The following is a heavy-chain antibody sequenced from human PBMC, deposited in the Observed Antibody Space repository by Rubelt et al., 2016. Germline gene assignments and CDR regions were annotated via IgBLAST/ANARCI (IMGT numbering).Heavy chain of an antibody. CDR1: W. CDR2: IKQDGSEK. CDR3: ARDILWVGEAAIGMDV. D-gene: IGHD3-10*01. Sequence: WMSWVRQAPGKGLEWVASIKQDGSEKYYVDSLKGRFTISRDNAKNSLYLQMNSLRVEDTAVYYCARDILWVGEAAIGMDVWGQGTTVTVSS. V-gene: IGHV3-7*04. J-gene: IGHJ6*02.